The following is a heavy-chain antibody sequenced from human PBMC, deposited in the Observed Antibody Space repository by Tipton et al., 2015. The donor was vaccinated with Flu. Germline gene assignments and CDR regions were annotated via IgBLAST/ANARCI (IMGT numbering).Heavy chain of an antibody. CDR2: IYYSGST. CDR1: GGSISSYY. J-gene: IGHJ4*02. D-gene: IGHD2-2*01. CDR3: ARARGYCSSTSCYPDY. Sequence: TLSLTCTVSGGSISSYYWSWIRQPPGKGLEWIGYIYYSGSTNYNPSLKSRVTISVDTSKNQFSLKLSSVTAADTAVYYCARARGYCSSTSCYPDYWGQGTLVTVSS. V-gene: IGHV4-59*01.